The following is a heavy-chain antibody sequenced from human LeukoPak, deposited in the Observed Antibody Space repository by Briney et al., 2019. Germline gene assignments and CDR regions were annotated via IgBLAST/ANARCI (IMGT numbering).Heavy chain of an antibody. D-gene: IGHD6-19*01. CDR1: GFTVSNNY. Sequence: GGSLRLSCAASGFTVSNNYMSWVRQAPGKGLEWVSVIYSDGGTFYSDSAKGRFTISRDYSKNTLYLQMRSLRADDTAVYYYARDSNGPAFWGQGTLVTVSS. V-gene: IGHV3-53*01. J-gene: IGHJ4*02. CDR2: IYSDGGT. CDR3: ARDSNGPAF.